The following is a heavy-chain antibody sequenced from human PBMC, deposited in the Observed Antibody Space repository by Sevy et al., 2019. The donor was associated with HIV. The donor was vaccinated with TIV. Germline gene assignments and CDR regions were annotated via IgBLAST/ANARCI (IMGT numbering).Heavy chain of an antibody. J-gene: IGHJ4*02. V-gene: IGHV3-7*01. D-gene: IGHD3-22*01. Sequence: GGSLRLSCAASGFTFSSYWMSWVRQAPGKGLEWVANIKEDGSEKYYVDSVKGRFTISRDNAKNSLYLQMNSLRAEDTAVYYCARLLGNYYDSSPPFVYWGQGTLVTLSS. CDR3: ARLLGNYYDSSPPFVY. CDR1: GFTFSSYW. CDR2: IKEDGSEK.